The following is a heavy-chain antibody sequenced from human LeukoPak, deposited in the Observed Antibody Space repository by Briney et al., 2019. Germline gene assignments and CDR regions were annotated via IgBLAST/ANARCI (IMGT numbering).Heavy chain of an antibody. Sequence: RPGGSLRLSCAASGFTFDDYGMSWVRQAPGKGLEWVSGINWNGGSTGYADSVKGRFTISRDNARNSLSLQMNSLRAEDTAVYYCARPSLNSGSYFDYWGQGTLVTVSS. CDR1: GFTFDDYG. CDR2: INWNGGST. J-gene: IGHJ4*02. V-gene: IGHV3-20*04. D-gene: IGHD1-26*01. CDR3: ARPSLNSGSYFDY.